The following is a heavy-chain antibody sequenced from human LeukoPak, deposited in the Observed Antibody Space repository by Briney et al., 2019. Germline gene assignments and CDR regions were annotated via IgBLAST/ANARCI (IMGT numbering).Heavy chain of an antibody. J-gene: IGHJ4*02. CDR3: ARDPHSLDY. CDR2: IAYTGTI. CDR1: GFTFSSYS. V-gene: IGHV3-48*01. Sequence: GGSLRLSCTASGFTFSSYSMNWVLQAPGKGLEWVAYIAYTGTIHYAYSVRGRFAISRDNAKSSLFLQLNSLRAEDTAVYYCARDPHSLDYWGQGTLVTVSS.